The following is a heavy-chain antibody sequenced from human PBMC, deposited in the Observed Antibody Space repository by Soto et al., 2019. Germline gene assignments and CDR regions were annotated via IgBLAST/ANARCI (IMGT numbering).Heavy chain of an antibody. CDR2: ISGSGGST. J-gene: IGHJ3*02. CDR3: AKDRLPMIVVDDAFDI. D-gene: IGHD3-22*01. CDR1: GFTFSSYA. Sequence: EVQLLESGGGLVQPGGSLILSCAASGFTFSSYAMSWVRQAPGKGLEWVSAISGSGGSTYYADSVKGRFTISRDNSKNTLYLQMNSLRAEDTAVYYCAKDRLPMIVVDDAFDIWGQGTMVTVSS. V-gene: IGHV3-23*01.